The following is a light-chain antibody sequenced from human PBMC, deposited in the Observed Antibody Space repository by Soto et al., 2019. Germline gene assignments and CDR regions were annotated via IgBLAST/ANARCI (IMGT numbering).Light chain of an antibody. Sequence: DIQMTQSPSSLSASVGDRVTITCQASQDISNYLNWYQQKPGKAPKLLIYDASNLETGGPSRFSGSGSVTDFTFTISSLQPEDIATYYCQQYDNLPPYTFGQGTKLEIK. V-gene: IGKV1-33*01. J-gene: IGKJ2*01. CDR3: QQYDNLPPYT. CDR1: QDISNY. CDR2: DAS.